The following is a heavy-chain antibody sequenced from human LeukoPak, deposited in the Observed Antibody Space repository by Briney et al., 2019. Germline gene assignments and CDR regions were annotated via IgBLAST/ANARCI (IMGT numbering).Heavy chain of an antibody. V-gene: IGHV4-4*02. D-gene: IGHD3-22*01. CDR3: ARERTYYYDSSGYYTYFDY. J-gene: IGHJ4*02. CDR2: IYHSGST. CDR1: GGSISSSNW. Sequence: SETLSLTCAVSGGSISSSNWWSWVRQPPGKGLEWIGEIYHSGSTNYNPSLKSRVTISVDKSKNQFSLKLSSVTAADTAVYYCARERTYYYDSSGYYTYFDYWGQGTLVTVSS.